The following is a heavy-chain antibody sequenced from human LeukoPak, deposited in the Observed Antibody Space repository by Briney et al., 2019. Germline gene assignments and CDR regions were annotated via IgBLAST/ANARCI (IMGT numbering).Heavy chain of an antibody. Sequence: ASVKVPCKASGYTFTSYGISWVRQAPGQGLEWMGWISAYNGNTNYAQKLQGRVTMTTDTSTSTAYMELRSLRSDDTAVYYCARETVVPTSFDIWGQGTMVTVSS. J-gene: IGHJ3*02. CDR2: ISAYNGNT. CDR3: ARETVVPTSFDI. CDR1: GYTFTSYG. D-gene: IGHD2-2*01. V-gene: IGHV1-18*01.